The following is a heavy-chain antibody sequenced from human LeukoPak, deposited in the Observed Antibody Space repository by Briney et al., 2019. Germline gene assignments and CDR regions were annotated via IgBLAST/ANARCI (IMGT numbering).Heavy chain of an antibody. CDR3: TTDRRIRWLGRGDY. J-gene: IGHJ4*02. D-gene: IGHD6-19*01. CDR2: IKSKTDGGTT. V-gene: IGHV3-15*01. CDR1: GFTFSNAW. Sequence: GRSLRLSCAASGFTFSNAWMSWVRQAPGKGLEWVGRIKSKTDGGTTDYAAPVKGRFTISRDDSKNTLYLQMNSLKTEDTAVYYCTTDRRIRWLGRGDYWGQGTLVTVSS.